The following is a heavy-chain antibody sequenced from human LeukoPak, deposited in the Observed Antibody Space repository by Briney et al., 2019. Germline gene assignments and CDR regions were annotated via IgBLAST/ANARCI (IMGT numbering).Heavy chain of an antibody. V-gene: IGHV3-21*04. CDR3: ARTLMGGGALDY. D-gene: IGHD3-10*01. Sequence: PGGSLRLSCAASGFTFSSYSMNWVRQAPGKGLEWVSSISSSSSYIYYADSVKGRFTISRDNAKNSLYLQMNSLRVEDTAVYYCARTLMGGGALDYWGQGTLVTVSS. CDR2: ISSSSSYI. J-gene: IGHJ4*02. CDR1: GFTFSSYS.